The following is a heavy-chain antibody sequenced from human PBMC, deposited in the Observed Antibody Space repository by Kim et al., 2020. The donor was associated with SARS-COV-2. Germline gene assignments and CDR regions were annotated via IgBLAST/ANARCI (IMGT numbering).Heavy chain of an antibody. Sequence: GESLKISCKGSGYSFTSYWIGWVRQMPGKGLEWMGIIYPGDSDTRYSPSFQGQVTISADKSISTAYLQWSSLKASDTAMYYCARPSRGYSSGWYGGYYFDYWGQGTLVPVSS. CDR1: GYSFTSYW. V-gene: IGHV5-51*01. J-gene: IGHJ4*02. CDR2: IYPGDSDT. CDR3: ARPSRGYSSGWYGGYYFDY. D-gene: IGHD6-19*01.